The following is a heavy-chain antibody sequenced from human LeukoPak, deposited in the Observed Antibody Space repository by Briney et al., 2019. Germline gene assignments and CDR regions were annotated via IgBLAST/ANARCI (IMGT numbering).Heavy chain of an antibody. D-gene: IGHD4-11*01. CDR3: ASGRMTTETTYCFDP. Sequence: GASVKVSFKASGGTFIRNAITWVRQAPGQGREWMGGIIPIFGITDYTQKFQGRVTITADKSTSTAYMEFSSLRSEDTAVYYCASGRMTTETTYCFDPWGQGTLITVSS. V-gene: IGHV1-69*10. CDR2: IIPIFGIT. CDR1: GGTFIRNA. J-gene: IGHJ5*02.